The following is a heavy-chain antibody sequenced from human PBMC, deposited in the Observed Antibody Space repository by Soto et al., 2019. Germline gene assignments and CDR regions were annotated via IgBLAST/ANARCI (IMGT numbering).Heavy chain of an antibody. CDR2: IVVGSGNT. CDR3: ARAFGGSSWYLKYYFDY. Sequence: SVKVSCKASGFTFTNSAVQWVRQARGQRFEWIGWIVVGSGNTNYAQKFQERVTITRDMSTSTAYKELRSLRSDDTAVYYCARAFGGSSWYLKYYFDYWGQGTLVTVSS. V-gene: IGHV1-58*01. CDR1: GFTFTNSA. D-gene: IGHD6-13*01. J-gene: IGHJ4*02.